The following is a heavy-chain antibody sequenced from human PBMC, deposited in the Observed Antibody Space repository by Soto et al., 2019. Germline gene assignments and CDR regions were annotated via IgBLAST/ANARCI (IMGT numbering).Heavy chain of an antibody. CDR2: ISYDGSNK. J-gene: IGHJ4*02. CDR1: GVTFSSYD. Sequence: GGSLGLSCAASGVTFSSYDMHWVRQAPGKGLEWVAVISYDGSNKYYAGSVKGRFTISRDNSKNTLYLQMNSLRAEDTAVYYCARMIDGSGSYYSYFDYWGQGTLVTVSS. CDR3: ARMIDGSGSYYSYFDY. D-gene: IGHD3-10*01. V-gene: IGHV3-30-3*01.